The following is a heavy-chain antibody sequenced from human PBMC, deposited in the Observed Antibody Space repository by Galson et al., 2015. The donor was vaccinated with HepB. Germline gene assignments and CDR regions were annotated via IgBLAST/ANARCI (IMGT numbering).Heavy chain of an antibody. Sequence: SLRLSCAVSGFTVSTNYMNWVRQAPGKGLEWVSVLYSGGTTYYADSVKGRFTISRDSSKNTLYLQMSSLRAEDAAMYYCAKDLENYYGSGSYDKVLGPFDYWGQGTLVTVSS. J-gene: IGHJ4*02. CDR1: GFTVSTNY. CDR2: LYSGGTT. CDR3: AKDLENYYGSGSYDKVLGPFDY. V-gene: IGHV3-66*01. D-gene: IGHD3-10*01.